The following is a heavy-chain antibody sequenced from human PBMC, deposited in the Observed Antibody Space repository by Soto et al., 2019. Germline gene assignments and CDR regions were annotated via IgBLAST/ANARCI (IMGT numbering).Heavy chain of an antibody. V-gene: IGHV4-31*03. D-gene: IGHD6-13*01. Sequence: SETLSLTCTVSGGSISSGGYYWSWIRQHPGKGLEWIGYIYYSGSTYYNPSLKSRVTISVDTSKNQFSLKLSSVTAADTAVYYCARDQGEAAAGTMDVWGKGTTVTVSS. CDR3: ARDQGEAAAGTMDV. J-gene: IGHJ6*04. CDR1: GGSISSGGYY. CDR2: IYYSGST.